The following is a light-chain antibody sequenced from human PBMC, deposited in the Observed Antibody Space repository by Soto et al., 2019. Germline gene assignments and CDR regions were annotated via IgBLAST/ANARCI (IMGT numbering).Light chain of an antibody. J-gene: IGKJ3*01. CDR2: GAS. CDR1: QSVSSSY. Sequence: EIVLMQSPGTLSLSPGERATLSCRASQSVSSSYLAWYQQKPGQAPRLLIYGASSRATGIPDRFSGSGSGTDFTLTISILEPEDFAVYYCQQYGSSPAFGPGTKVDIK. V-gene: IGKV3-20*01. CDR3: QQYGSSPA.